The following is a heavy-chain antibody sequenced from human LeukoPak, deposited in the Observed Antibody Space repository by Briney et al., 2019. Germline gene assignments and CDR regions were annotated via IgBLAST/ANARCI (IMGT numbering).Heavy chain of an antibody. CDR2: IYYGGST. J-gene: IGHJ3*02. Sequence: PSETLSLTCTVSGGSISNYYWSWIRQPPGKGLEWIGYIYYGGSTNYNPSLKSRVTIWVDTSKNQFSLKLSSVTAADTAVYYWARHIVVVTATHDAFESWGQGTMVTVSS. CDR1: GGSISNYY. CDR3: ARHIVVVTATHDAFES. D-gene: IGHD2-21*02. V-gene: IGHV4-59*01.